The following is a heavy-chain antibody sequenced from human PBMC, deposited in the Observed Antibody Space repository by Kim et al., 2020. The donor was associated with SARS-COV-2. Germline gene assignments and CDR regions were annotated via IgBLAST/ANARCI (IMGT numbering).Heavy chain of an antibody. J-gene: IGHJ4*02. CDR3: AREGAYCSGGSCFDY. CDR1: GFTFSSYG. CDR2: IWYDGSNK. V-gene: IGHV3-33*08. Sequence: GGSLRLSCAASGFTFSSYGMHWVRQAPGKGLEWVAVIWYDGSNKYYADSVKGRFTISRDNSKNTLYLQMNSLRAEDTAVYYCAREGAYCSGGSCFDYWGQGTLVAVYS. D-gene: IGHD2-15*01.